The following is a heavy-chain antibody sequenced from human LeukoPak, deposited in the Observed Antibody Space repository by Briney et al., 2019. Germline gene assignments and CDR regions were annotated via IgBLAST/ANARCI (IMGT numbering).Heavy chain of an antibody. CDR3: AKDHWGYTGYADS. CDR1: GFTFNTCA. J-gene: IGHJ5*01. V-gene: IGHV3-23*01. Sequence: GGSLSLSCAASGFTFNTCAMTWVRLAPGKGLEWVSTIGGGGTTTFYADSVRGRFSISRDNSKGTLSLQMNSLRPEDTAIYYCAKDHWGYTGYADSWGQGVLVTVSP. D-gene: IGHD5-12*01. CDR2: IGGGGTTT.